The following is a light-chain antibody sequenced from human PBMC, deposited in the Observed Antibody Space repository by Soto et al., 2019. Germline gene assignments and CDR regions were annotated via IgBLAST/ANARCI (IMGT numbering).Light chain of an antibody. CDR1: QGISTF. CDR2: DAS. Sequence: DIQLTQSPSFLSASVGDRVTLTCRASQGISTFLAWYQQHPGTAPKRLIYDASNLQSGVPSRFSGSGSGTEFTLTIISLQPEDFATYYCLQHSSYPLTFGQGTRLEIK. V-gene: IGKV1-9*01. J-gene: IGKJ5*01. CDR3: LQHSSYPLT.